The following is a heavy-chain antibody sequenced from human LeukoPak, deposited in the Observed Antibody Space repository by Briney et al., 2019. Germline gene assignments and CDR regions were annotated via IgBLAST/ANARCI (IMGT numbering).Heavy chain of an antibody. V-gene: IGHV4-34*01. Sequence: PSETLSLTCAVYGGSFSGYYWSWIRQPPGKGLEWIGEINHSGSTNYNPSLKSRVTISVDMSKNQFSLKLSSVTAADTAVYYCATYYYGSGGYYYFDSWGQGTLVTVSS. J-gene: IGHJ4*02. CDR1: GGSFSGYY. CDR3: ATYYYGSGGYYYFDS. CDR2: INHSGST. D-gene: IGHD3-22*01.